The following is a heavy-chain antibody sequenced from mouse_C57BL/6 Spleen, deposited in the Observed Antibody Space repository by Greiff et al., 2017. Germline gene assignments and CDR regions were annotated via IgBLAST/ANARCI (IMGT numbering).Heavy chain of an antibody. CDR2: IDPSDSYT. V-gene: IGHV1-69*01. J-gene: IGHJ2*01. CDR1: GYTFTSYW. Sequence: QVQLQQPGAELVMPGASVKLSCKASGYTFTSYWMHWVKQRPGQGLEWIGEIDPSDSYTNYNQKFKGKSTLTVDESSSTAYMQLSSLTSEDSAVYYCARPHYYYGSSPYYFDYWGQGTTLTVSS. D-gene: IGHD1-1*01. CDR3: ARPHYYYGSSPYYFDY.